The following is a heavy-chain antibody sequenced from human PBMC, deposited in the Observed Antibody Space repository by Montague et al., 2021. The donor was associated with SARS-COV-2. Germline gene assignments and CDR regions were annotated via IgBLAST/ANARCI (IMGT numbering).Heavy chain of an antibody. V-gene: IGHV3-30*03. J-gene: IGHJ3*02. CDR1: GFTFSSYG. CDR3: AGELVDVFDI. Sequence: SLRLSCAASGFTFSSYGMHWVRQAPGKGLEWVAVISHDGSNKYYADSVKGRFTISRDNSKNTLYLQMNSLRAEDTAVYYCAGELVDVFDIWGQGTLVTVSS. CDR2: ISHDGSNK.